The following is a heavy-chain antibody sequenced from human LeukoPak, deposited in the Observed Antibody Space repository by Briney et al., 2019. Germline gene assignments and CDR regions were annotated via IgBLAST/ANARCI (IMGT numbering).Heavy chain of an antibody. CDR1: GFTFSSYG. J-gene: IGHJ4*02. Sequence: PGGSLRLSCAASGFTFSSYGMSWVRQAPGKGLEWVSAISGSGGSTYYADSVKGRFTISRDNSKNTLYLQMNSLRAEDMAVYYCARALVGYYFDYWGQGTLVTVSS. CDR3: ARALVGYYFDY. CDR2: ISGSGGST. V-gene: IGHV3-23*01.